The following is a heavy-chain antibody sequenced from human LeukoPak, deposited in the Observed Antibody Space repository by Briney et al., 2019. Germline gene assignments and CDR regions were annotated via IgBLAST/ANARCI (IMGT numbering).Heavy chain of an antibody. V-gene: IGHV3-30*18. CDR1: GFTFSSYG. J-gene: IGHJ4*02. CDR2: ISYDGSNK. CDR3: AKGPQRQAVALDY. D-gene: IGHD6-19*01. Sequence: GGSLRLSCAASGFTFSSYGMHWVRQAPGKGLEWVAFISYDGSNKYYADSVKGRFTISRDNSKNTLYLQMNSLRAEDTAVYYCAKGPQRQAVALDYWGQGTLVTVSS.